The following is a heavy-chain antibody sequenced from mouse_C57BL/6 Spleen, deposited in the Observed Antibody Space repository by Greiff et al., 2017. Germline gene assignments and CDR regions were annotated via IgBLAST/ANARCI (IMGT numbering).Heavy chain of an antibody. Sequence: EVKLVESGPGLVKPSQSLSLTCSVTGYSITSGYYWNWIRQFPGNKLEWMGYISYDGSNNYNPSLKNRISITRDTSKNQFFLKLNSVTTEDTATYYCAREFITTVVGGMDYWGQGTSVTVSS. J-gene: IGHJ4*01. CDR1: GYSITSGYY. CDR2: ISYDGSN. V-gene: IGHV3-6*01. D-gene: IGHD1-1*01. CDR3: AREFITTVVGGMDY.